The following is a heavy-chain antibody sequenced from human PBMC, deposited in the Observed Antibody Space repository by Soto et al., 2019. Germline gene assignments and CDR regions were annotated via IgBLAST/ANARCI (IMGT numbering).Heavy chain of an antibody. Sequence: ASVKVSCKASGYTFTGYYMHWVRQAPGQGLEWMGWINPNSGGTNYAQKFQGRATMTRDTSISTAYMELSRLRSDDTAVYYCAREFDDVVAMDVWGQGTTVTAP. V-gene: IGHV1-2*02. CDR2: INPNSGGT. J-gene: IGHJ6*02. CDR3: AREFDDVVAMDV. CDR1: GYTFTGYY. D-gene: IGHD2-2*01.